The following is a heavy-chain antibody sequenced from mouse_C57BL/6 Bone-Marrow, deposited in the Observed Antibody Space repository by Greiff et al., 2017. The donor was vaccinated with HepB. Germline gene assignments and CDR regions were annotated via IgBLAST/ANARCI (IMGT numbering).Heavy chain of an antibody. J-gene: IGHJ3*01. Sequence: VQLQQPGAELVRPGTSVKLSCKASGYTVTSYWMHWVKQRPGQGLEWIGVIDPSDSYTNYNQKFKGKATLTVDTSSSTAYMQLSSLTSEDSAVYYCARSRYYGSSGFAYWGQGTLVTVSA. CDR1: GYTVTSYW. D-gene: IGHD1-1*01. CDR2: IDPSDSYT. CDR3: ARSRYYGSSGFAY. V-gene: IGHV1-59*01.